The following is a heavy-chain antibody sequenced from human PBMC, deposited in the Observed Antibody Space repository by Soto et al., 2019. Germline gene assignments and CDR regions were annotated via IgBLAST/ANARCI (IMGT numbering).Heavy chain of an antibody. CDR3: AREASVLIPAAQPSRFDS. CDR2: ISPYSGYT. Sequence: SVKVSCKGFGYSFMKYGINWVRQAPGQGLEWLGWISPYSGYTHSAQKFHGRLTLTTDTAASTAYMELRILRSADTALYYCAREASVLIPAAQPSRFDSWGQGTLVTVSS. J-gene: IGHJ4*02. CDR1: GYSFMKYG. V-gene: IGHV1-18*01. D-gene: IGHD2-2*01.